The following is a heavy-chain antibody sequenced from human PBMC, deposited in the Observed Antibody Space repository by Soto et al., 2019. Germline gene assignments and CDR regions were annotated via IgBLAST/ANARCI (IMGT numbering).Heavy chain of an antibody. V-gene: IGHV2-70*17. D-gene: IGHD6-19*01. CDR3: ARMTAVAGPFDY. CDR2: IDWDDDK. Sequence: SGPTLVNPPQTLTLTCTFSGLSLSTSGMCVSWIRQPPGKALEWLARIDWDDDKFYTTSLKTRLTISKDTSKNKVVLTMTNIHPVDTATYYCARMTAVAGPFDYWGQGTLVTVSS. J-gene: IGHJ4*02. CDR1: GLSLSTSGMC.